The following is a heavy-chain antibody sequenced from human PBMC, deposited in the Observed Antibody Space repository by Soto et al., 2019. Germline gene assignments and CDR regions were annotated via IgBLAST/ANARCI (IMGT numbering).Heavy chain of an antibody. V-gene: IGHV3-11*01. Sequence: PGASLRLSCAASGFTFSDHYMSWLRQAPGKGLEWVSYISSSGSTIYYADSVKGRFTISRDNAKNSLYLQMNSLRAEDTAVYYCASPYAISFHYWGQGALVTVSS. D-gene: IGHD2-8*01. J-gene: IGHJ4*02. CDR2: ISSSGSTI. CDR1: GFTFSDHY. CDR3: ASPYAISFHY.